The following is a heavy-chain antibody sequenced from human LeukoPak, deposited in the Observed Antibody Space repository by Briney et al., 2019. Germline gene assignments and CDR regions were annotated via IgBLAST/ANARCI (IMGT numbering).Heavy chain of an antibody. V-gene: IGHV3-33*01. J-gene: IGHJ3*02. CDR2: IWYDENKK. CDR1: GFTFSSYG. Sequence: GGSLRLSCAASGFTFSSYGMHWVRQAPGKGLEWVAVIWYDENKKYYGDSVKGRFTISRDNFKSTLYLQMNSLRVDDTAVYYCAREGLTTSPNNALDIWGQGTMVAVSS. CDR3: AREGLTTSPNNALDI. D-gene: IGHD4-11*01.